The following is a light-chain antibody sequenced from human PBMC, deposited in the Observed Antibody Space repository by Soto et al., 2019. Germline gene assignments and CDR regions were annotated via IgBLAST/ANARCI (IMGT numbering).Light chain of an antibody. Sequence: QSALTQPASVSGSPGQSITISCTGTSSDVGGYNFVSWYRQHPGKAPELMIYEVSNRPSGVSNRFSGSKSGNTASLTISGLQPEDEADYYCSSWTSSSTLDRVFGTGTKVTVL. V-gene: IGLV2-14*01. CDR1: SSDVGGYNF. CDR2: EVS. CDR3: SSWTSSSTLDRV. J-gene: IGLJ1*01.